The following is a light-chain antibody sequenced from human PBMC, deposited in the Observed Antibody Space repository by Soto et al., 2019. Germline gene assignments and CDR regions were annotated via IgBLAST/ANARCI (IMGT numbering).Light chain of an antibody. J-gene: IGLJ1*01. Sequence: QPVRTQPASVSGSPGQSIPVSCTGTSSDVGAYDYVSWYQHHPGKAPKLMIYDVSYRPSGVSNRFSGSKSGNTASLTISGLQAEDEADYYCSSYTSSSTLVFGTGTKVTVL. CDR1: SSDVGAYDY. V-gene: IGLV2-14*03. CDR2: DVS. CDR3: SSYTSSSTLV.